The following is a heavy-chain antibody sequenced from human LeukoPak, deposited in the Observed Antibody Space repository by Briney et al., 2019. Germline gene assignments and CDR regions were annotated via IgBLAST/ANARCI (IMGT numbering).Heavy chain of an antibody. CDR3: ARGYGWASYNNFNY. V-gene: IGHV4-34*01. CDR1: GGSFSGYH. D-gene: IGHD3-10*01. CDR2: VNYGEST. J-gene: IGHJ4*02. Sequence: SETLSLTCAVFGGSFSGYHWSWIRQPPGKGLEWIGGVNYGESTNYNPSLKSRVTISVDTSKNQFSLKLSSVTAADTAVYYCARGYGWASYNNFNYWGQGILVTVSS.